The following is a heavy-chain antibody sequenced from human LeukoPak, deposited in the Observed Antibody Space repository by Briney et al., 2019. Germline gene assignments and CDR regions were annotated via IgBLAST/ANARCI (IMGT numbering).Heavy chain of an antibody. J-gene: IGHJ4*02. CDR2: INHSGST. CDR3: ATGSVSCFDD. CDR1: GGSFSGYY. V-gene: IGHV4-34*01. Sequence: PSETLSLTCAVYGGSFSGYYWSWIRQPPGKGLEWIGEINHSGSTNYNPSLKSRVTIPVETSKNQTSSKVSSVEAADTAVYYCATGSVSCFDDWGQGTLGTLSS. D-gene: IGHD5/OR15-5a*01.